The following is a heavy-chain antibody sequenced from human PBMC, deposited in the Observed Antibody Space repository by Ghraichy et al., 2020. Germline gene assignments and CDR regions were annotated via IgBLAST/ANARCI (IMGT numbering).Heavy chain of an antibody. J-gene: IGHJ4*02. CDR3: ARVSHYYDSSGYSPPIYYFDF. Sequence: SETLSPTCAVSGGSITSRNWWSWVRQTPGKGLEWIGEIYHSGSTNSSPSLKSRVTVSIDTSKNQFSLDLTSVTAADTAVYYFARVSHYYDSSGYSPPIYYFDFWGQGTLVTVSS. CDR2: IYHSGST. CDR1: GGSITSRNW. D-gene: IGHD3-22*01. V-gene: IGHV4-4*02.